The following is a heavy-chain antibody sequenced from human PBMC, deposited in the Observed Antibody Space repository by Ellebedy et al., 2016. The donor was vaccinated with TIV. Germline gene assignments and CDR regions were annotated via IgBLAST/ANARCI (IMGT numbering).Heavy chain of an antibody. CDR3: AKALYGSGSYSFDP. CDR2: ISGSGGST. Sequence: GGSLRLSXAASGFTFSSYAMSWVRQAPGKGLEWVSAISGSGGSTYYADSVKGRFTISRDNSKNTLYLQMNSLRAEDTAVYYCAKALYGSGSYSFDPWGQGTLVTVSS. CDR1: GFTFSSYA. V-gene: IGHV3-23*01. J-gene: IGHJ5*02. D-gene: IGHD3-10*01.